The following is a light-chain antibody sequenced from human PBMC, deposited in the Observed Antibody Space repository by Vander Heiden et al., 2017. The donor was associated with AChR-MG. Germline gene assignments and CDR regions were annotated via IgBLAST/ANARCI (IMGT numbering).Light chain of an antibody. J-gene: IGLJ7*01. CDR2: SND. Sequence: HSVLTQPPSASATPGQEVTISCSGSSSNIGSNTVGWCHQLPGAAPKLLIYSNDQQPSGVPDRFSGSNSGSSAALAIGGLQSEDEANYYCAAWDDRLNGAVFGGGTQLTVL. CDR1: SSNIGSNT. V-gene: IGLV1-44*01. CDR3: AAWDDRLNGAV.